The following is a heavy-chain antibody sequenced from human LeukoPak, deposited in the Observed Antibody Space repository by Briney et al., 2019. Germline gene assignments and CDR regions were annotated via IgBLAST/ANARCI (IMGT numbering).Heavy chain of an antibody. D-gene: IGHD3-16*02. V-gene: IGHV3-30-3*01. Sequence: GGSLRLSCAASGFTFSSYAMHWVRQAPGKGLEWVAVISYDGSNKYYADSVKGRFTISRDNSKNTLYLQMNSLRAEDTAVYYCARDRVYDYVWGSYRYPLDYWGQGTLVTVSS. J-gene: IGHJ4*02. CDR1: GFTFSSYA. CDR3: ARDRVYDYVWGSYRYPLDY. CDR2: ISYDGSNK.